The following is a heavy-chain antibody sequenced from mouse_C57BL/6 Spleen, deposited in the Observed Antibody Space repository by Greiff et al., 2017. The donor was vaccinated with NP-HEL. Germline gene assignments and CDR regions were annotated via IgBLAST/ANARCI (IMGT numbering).Heavy chain of an antibody. CDR2: ISYDGSN. CDR1: GYSITSGCY. CDR3: AKSNYFVDY. D-gene: IGHD2-5*01. V-gene: IGHV3-6*01. J-gene: IGHJ2*01. Sequence: EVKLQESGPGLVKPSQSLSLTCSVAGYSITSGCYWNWIRQFPGNKLEWMGYISYDGSNNYNPTLKNRISITRDTSKMQFVLKLNSVTTEDTATYYCAKSNYFVDYWGQGTTLTVSS.